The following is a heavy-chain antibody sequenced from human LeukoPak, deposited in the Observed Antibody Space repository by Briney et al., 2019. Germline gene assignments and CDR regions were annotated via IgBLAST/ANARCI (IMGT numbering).Heavy chain of an antibody. Sequence: SETLSLTCTVSPGSISGYSWSWIRQSPGGGLEWISYIYYSGDTAYNPSLRSRVTLSVDTSKNQSSLQLRSVTTADTAVYYCVRGPYGASISKRFDPWGQGTQVIVSP. CDR3: VRGPYGASISKRFDP. D-gene: IGHD4/OR15-4a*01. J-gene: IGHJ5*02. CDR1: PGSISGYS. CDR2: IYYSGDT. V-gene: IGHV4-59*01.